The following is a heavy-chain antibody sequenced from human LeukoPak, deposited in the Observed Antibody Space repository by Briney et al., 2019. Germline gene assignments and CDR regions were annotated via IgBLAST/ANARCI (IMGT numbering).Heavy chain of an antibody. Sequence: GGSLRLSCAASGFTFSSSGMHWVRQAPGRGLEWVAFIQHDGTKTYYADSVKGRFTISRDSSENTLYLQMNILRTDDAAVYYCAKGAFVRLGELSPHWGQGTLVTVSS. D-gene: IGHD3-16*02. CDR3: AKGAFVRLGELSPH. CDR2: IQHDGTKT. J-gene: IGHJ4*02. CDR1: GFTFSSSG. V-gene: IGHV3-30*02.